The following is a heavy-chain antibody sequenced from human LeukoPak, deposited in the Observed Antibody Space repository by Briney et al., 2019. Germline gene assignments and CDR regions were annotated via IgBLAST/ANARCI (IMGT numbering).Heavy chain of an antibody. CDR3: ARLLYFDWPPYFDY. CDR2: IYYSGIT. J-gene: IGHJ4*02. V-gene: IGHV4-39*01. CDR1: GGSISSSSYY. D-gene: IGHD3-9*01. Sequence: PSETLSLTCTVSGGSISSSSYYWGWIRQPPGKGLEWIGIIYYSGITYYGASLKSRVTISVDTSKKQLSLKLSSVTAADTAVYYCARLLYFDWPPYFDYWGQGTLVTVSS.